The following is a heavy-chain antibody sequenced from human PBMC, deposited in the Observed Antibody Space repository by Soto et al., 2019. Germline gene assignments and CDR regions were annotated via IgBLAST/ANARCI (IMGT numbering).Heavy chain of an antibody. CDR3: ARSEATGLDY. J-gene: IGHJ4*02. V-gene: IGHV4-4*02. CDR1: GGYMRSSNW. CDR2: AHHSGRT. Sequence: SETLSLTSTVSGGYMRSSNWWNWVRQSPGKGLEWIGEAHHSGRTNYNPSLKSRVTISVDKSKNHFSLKLSSVTAADTAVYYCARSEATGLDYWGQGTLVTVSS. D-gene: IGHD1-26*01.